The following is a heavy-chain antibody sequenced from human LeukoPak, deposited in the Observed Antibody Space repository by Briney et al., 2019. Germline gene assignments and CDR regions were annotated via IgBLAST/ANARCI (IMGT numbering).Heavy chain of an antibody. Sequence: SGPTLVNPTQTLTLTCTFSGFSLSTSGMRVSWIRQPPGKALEWLARIDWDDDKFYSTSLKTRLTISKDTSKNQVVLTMTNIDPVDTATYYCARDRGHYYYMDVWGKGTTVTVSS. V-gene: IGHV2-70*04. CDR1: GFSLSTSGMR. CDR3: ARDRGHYYYMDV. CDR2: IDWDDDK. J-gene: IGHJ6*03.